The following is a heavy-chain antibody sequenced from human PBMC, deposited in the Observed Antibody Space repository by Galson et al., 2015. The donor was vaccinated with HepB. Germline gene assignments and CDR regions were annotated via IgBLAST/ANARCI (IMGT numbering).Heavy chain of an antibody. V-gene: IGHV3-11*01. Sequence: SLRLSCAASGFTFSDYYMSWIRQAPGKGLEWVSYISSSGSTIYYADSVKGRFTISRDNAKNSLYLQMNSLRAEDTAVYYCAVRGAVTTHDAFDIWGQGTMVTVSS. CDR2: ISSSGSTI. CDR3: AVRGAVTTHDAFDI. CDR1: GFTFSDYY. J-gene: IGHJ3*02. D-gene: IGHD4-11*01.